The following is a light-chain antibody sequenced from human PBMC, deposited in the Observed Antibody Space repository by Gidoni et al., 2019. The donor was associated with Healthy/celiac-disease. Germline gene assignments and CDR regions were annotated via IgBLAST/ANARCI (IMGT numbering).Light chain of an antibody. CDR1: QSVLYSSNNKNY. CDR2: WAS. Sequence: DIVMTQSPDSLAVSLGERATINCKSSQSVLYSSNNKNYLAWYQQKPGQPPKLLIYWASTRESGVPDRFSGSGSGTDFTLTISSLQAEDVAVYYCQQYYSTPPRTFGPETKVDIK. J-gene: IGKJ3*01. V-gene: IGKV4-1*01. CDR3: QQYYSTPPRT.